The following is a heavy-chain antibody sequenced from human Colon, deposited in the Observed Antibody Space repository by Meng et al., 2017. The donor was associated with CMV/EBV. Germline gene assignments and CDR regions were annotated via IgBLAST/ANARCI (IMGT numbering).Heavy chain of an antibody. CDR3: ASHSSYVWGSHH. V-gene: IGHV1-18*01. J-gene: IGHJ1*01. CDR2: ISAYNGNT. D-gene: IGHD3-16*01. Sequence: QVQLVQSGVEMKKFGASVKVSCKASGYDFTRYCITWVRQAPGQGLEWMGWISAYNGNTNYAQKFQGTVTMTRDTSISTAYLELSRLTSDDTAVYYCASHSSYVWGSHHWGQGTLVTVSS. CDR1: GYDFTRYC.